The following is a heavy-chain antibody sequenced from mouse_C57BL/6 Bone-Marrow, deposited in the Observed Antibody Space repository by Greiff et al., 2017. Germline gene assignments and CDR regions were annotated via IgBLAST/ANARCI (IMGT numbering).Heavy chain of an antibody. CDR1: GYAFSSSW. CDR3: ARGEVYYGSSYDWYFDV. V-gene: IGHV1-82*01. D-gene: IGHD1-1*01. J-gene: IGHJ1*03. CDR2: IYPGDGDT. Sequence: VQLQQSGPELVKPGASVKISCKASGYAFSSSWMNWVKQRPGKGLEWIGRIYPGDGDTNYNGKFKGKATLTADKSSSTAYMQLSSLTSEDSGVYFCARGEVYYGSSYDWYFDVWGTGTTVTVSS.